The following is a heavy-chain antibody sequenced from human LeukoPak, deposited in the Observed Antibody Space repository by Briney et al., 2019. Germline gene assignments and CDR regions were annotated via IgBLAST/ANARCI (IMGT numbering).Heavy chain of an antibody. CDR3: ARDPGYCSSTSCYRISWFDP. V-gene: IGHV1-46*01. Sequence: GASVKVSCKASGYTFTSQYLHWVRQARGQGLEWMGIINPSGGSTSNAQKFQGRVSMTRDTSTSTVYMELSSLRSEDTAVYYCARDPGYCSSTSCYRISWFDPWGQGTLVTVSS. J-gene: IGHJ5*02. CDR2: INPSGGST. D-gene: IGHD2-2*02. CDR1: GYTFTSQY.